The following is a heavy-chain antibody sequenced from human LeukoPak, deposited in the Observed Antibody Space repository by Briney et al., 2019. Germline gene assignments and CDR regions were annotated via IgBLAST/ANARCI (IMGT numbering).Heavy chain of an antibody. V-gene: IGHV3-30*04. Sequence: GGSLRLSCAASGFTFSTYAMHWVRQAPGKGLEWVAVISYDGSSKYYADSVKGRFTISRDNSKNTLYLQMNSLRAEDTAVYYCAKPHFDSWGQGTLVTVSS. CDR3: AKPHFDS. J-gene: IGHJ4*02. CDR1: GFTFSTYA. CDR2: ISYDGSSK.